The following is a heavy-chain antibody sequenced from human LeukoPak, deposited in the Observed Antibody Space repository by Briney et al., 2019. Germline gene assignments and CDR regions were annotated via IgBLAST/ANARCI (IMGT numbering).Heavy chain of an antibody. J-gene: IGHJ4*02. Sequence: PETLSLTCAVYGGSFSGYYWSWIRQPPGKGLEWIGEINHSGSTNYNPSLKSRVTISVDTSKNQFSLKLSSVTAADTAVYYCARAMYYYDSSGYLGGHYFDYWGQGTLVTVSS. CDR1: GGSFSGYY. CDR2: INHSGST. D-gene: IGHD3-22*01. V-gene: IGHV4-34*01. CDR3: ARAMYYYDSSGYLGGHYFDY.